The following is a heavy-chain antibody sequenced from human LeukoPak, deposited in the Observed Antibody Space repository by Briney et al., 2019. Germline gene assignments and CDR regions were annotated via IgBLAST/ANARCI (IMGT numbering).Heavy chain of an antibody. Sequence: PGRSLRLSCAASGFTFSTHGMHWVRQAPGKGLEWVAVIWYDGSNEYYADSVKGRFTISRDNSKNTLYLQMNSLRAEDTAVYYCARKGYSGYEAPDYWGQGTLLTVSS. CDR1: GFTFSTHG. CDR3: ARKGYSGYEAPDY. CDR2: IWYDGSNE. D-gene: IGHD5-12*01. V-gene: IGHV3-33*01. J-gene: IGHJ4*02.